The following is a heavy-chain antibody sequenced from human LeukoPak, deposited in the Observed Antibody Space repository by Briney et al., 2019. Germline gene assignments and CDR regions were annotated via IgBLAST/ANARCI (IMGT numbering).Heavy chain of an antibody. V-gene: IGHV3-23*01. Sequence: PGGSLRLSCAASGFTFSNYAMTWVRQAPGKGLEWVSVISGGGGSTYYADSVKGRFTISRDNSKNTLYLQMNSLRAEDTAVYYCGKSEAYSFAYGIDFWGEGTLVTVSS. CDR2: ISGGGGST. CDR3: GKSEAYSFAYGIDF. CDR1: GFTFSNYA. J-gene: IGHJ4*02. D-gene: IGHD5-18*01.